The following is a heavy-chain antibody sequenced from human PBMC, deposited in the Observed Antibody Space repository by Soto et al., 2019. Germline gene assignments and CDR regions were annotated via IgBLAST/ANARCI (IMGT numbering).Heavy chain of an antibody. CDR3: ARFVRSCSATTCSTRADV. CDR2: IYSGGST. V-gene: IGHV4-61*01. D-gene: IGHD2-2*01. CDR1: GGFVNSDTRS. J-gene: IGHJ6*02. Sequence: LSLTCTVSGGFVNSDTRSWSWIRQTPGKRLEWIGFIYSGGSTKNPSLRSRVTMSVDTSKNQFSLKLRSVIVADTAVYHCARFVRSCSATTCSTRADVWGQGITVTVSS.